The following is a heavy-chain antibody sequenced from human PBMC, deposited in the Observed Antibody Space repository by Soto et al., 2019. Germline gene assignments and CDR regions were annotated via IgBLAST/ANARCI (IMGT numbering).Heavy chain of an antibody. Sequence: XESLSLYCAASGFTFSSYAMSWVRQAPGKGLEWVSAISGSGGSTYYADSVKGRFTISRDNSKNTLYLQMNSLRAEDTAVYYCAKDEYSSSSPWFDPWAQGTLVTVSS. J-gene: IGHJ5*02. CDR2: ISGSGGST. V-gene: IGHV3-23*01. CDR3: AKDEYSSSSPWFDP. CDR1: GFTFSSYA. D-gene: IGHD6-6*01.